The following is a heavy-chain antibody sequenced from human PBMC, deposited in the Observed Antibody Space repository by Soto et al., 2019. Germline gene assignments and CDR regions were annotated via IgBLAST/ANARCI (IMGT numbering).Heavy chain of an antibody. V-gene: IGHV3-23*01. CDR1: GFTFNSFG. CDR3: AKRDNQD. CDR2: ISGSGGTT. Sequence: SLRLSCAASGFTFNSFGMSWVRQAPGKGLEWVSAISGSGGTTYYADSMKGRFTISRDNSNNTLYLQMNSLTADDTAVYYCAKRDNQDWGQGTLVTVAS. J-gene: IGHJ4*02.